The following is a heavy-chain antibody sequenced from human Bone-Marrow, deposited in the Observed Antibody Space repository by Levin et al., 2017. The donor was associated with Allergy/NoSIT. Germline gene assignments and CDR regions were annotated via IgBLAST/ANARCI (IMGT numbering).Heavy chain of an antibody. CDR2: IKQDGSDK. J-gene: IGHJ4*02. D-gene: IGHD3-10*01. CDR1: GFTFRTFW. V-gene: IGHV3-7*01. CDR3: ASDHDGEDEYFDL. Sequence: GESLKISCAASGFTFRTFWMSWVRQAPGKGPEWVANIKQDGSDKYYVDSVEGRFTVSRDNAKSSLYLQMNSLRVEDTAVYYCASDHDGEDEYFDLWGQGTLVTVSA.